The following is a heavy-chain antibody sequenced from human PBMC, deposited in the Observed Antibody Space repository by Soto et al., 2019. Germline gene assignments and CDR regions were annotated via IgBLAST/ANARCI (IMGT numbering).Heavy chain of an antibody. CDR3: ARNMDYYYGPGSGNGHGV. Sequence: QVQLVQSGAEVKEPGDSVRVSCEASGYTFTAYYIHWVRQAPRQGLEWMGWINPKFGDTTYAQDFQGRVSMTRDMSISTVYMELSRLTSDDTAIYYCARNMDYYYGPGSGNGHGVWGQGTTVTVFS. J-gene: IGHJ6*02. CDR2: INPKFGDT. V-gene: IGHV1-2*02. D-gene: IGHD3-10*01. CDR1: GYTFTAYY.